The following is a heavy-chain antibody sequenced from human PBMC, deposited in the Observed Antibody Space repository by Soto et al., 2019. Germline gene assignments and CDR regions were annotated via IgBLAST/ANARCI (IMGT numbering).Heavy chain of an antibody. J-gene: IGHJ6*02. CDR1: GFTFSSYA. D-gene: IGHD6-13*01. V-gene: IGHV3-23*01. CDR3: AKDMGQQLDLTDYYYYYYGMDV. CDR2: ISGSGGST. Sequence: VGSLRLSCAASGFTFSSYAMSWVRQAPGEGLEWVSAISGSGGSTYYADSVKGRFTISRDNSKNTLYLQMNSLRAEDTAVYYCAKDMGQQLDLTDYYYYYYGMDVWGQGTTVTVSS.